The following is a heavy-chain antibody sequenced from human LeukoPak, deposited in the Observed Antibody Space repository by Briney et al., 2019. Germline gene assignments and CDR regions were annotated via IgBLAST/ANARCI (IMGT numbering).Heavy chain of an antibody. D-gene: IGHD1-7*01. CDR3: AMGKTGTTHFDY. Sequence: PPETLSLTCTVSGGSITSGSYYWGWIRQPPGKGLEWIGSIYSGGSTYYNPSLKSRVTISVDTSKNQFSLKLSSVTAADTAVYYCAMGKTGTTHFDYWGQGTLVTVSS. CDR2: IYSGGST. V-gene: IGHV4-39*01. CDR1: GGSITSGSYY. J-gene: IGHJ4*02.